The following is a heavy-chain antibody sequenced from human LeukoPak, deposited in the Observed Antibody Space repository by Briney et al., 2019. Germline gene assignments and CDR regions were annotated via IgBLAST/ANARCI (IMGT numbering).Heavy chain of an antibody. CDR3: ANLYFYDSSGSPDY. CDR2: ISGSGGST. Sequence: GGSLRLSCAASGFTVSSYALSWVRQAPGKGLEWVSGISGSGGSTYYADSVKGRFTISRDNSKNTLYLQMSSLRAEDTAVYYCANLYFYDSSGSPDYWGQGTLVTVSS. D-gene: IGHD3-22*01. J-gene: IGHJ4*02. CDR1: GFTVSSYA. V-gene: IGHV3-23*01.